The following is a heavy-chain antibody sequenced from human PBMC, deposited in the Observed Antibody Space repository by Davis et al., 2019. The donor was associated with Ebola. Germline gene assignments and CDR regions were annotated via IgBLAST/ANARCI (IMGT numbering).Heavy chain of an antibody. V-gene: IGHV1-2*06. J-gene: IGHJ3*02. CDR3: ARRGVDTGGAFDI. CDR1: GYTFTGYY. Sequence: ASVKVSCKASGYTFTGYYMHWVRQAPGQGLEWMGRINPNSGGTNYAQKFQERVTITRDMSTSTAYMELSSLRAEDTAVYYCARRGVDTGGAFDIWGQGTMVTVSS. D-gene: IGHD3-10*01. CDR2: INPNSGGT.